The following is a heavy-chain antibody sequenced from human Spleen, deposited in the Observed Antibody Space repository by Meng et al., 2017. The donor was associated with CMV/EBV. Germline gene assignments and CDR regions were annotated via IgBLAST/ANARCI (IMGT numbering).Heavy chain of an antibody. CDR3: ARSTMYLGYCTTTSCYHDY. J-gene: IGHJ4*02. V-gene: IGHV3-23*01. Sequence: GGSLRLSCAASGFTFSSYAMSWVRQAPGKGLEWVSAISGSGGSTYYADSVKGRFTISRDNAENSLYLHLNSLTAEDTAVYFCARSTMYLGYCTTTSCYHDYWGQGTLVTVSS. CDR2: ISGSGGST. D-gene: IGHD2-2*01. CDR1: GFTFSSYA.